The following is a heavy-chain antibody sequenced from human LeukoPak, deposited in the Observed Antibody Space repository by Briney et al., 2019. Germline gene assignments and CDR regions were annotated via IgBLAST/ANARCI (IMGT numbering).Heavy chain of an antibody. CDR3: ASFKVVVAGGDFDY. CDR1: GGSIKSNYYF. J-gene: IGHJ4*02. CDR2: FHYSGSS. Sequence: SETLSLICSVSGGSIKSNYYFWAWIRQPPGKGLEWIGNFHYSGSSYYNPSLKSRATISVDTSKNQISLKLSSVTAADTAVLYCASFKVVVAGGDFDYWGQGTLVTVSS. D-gene: IGHD6-19*01. V-gene: IGHV4-39*01.